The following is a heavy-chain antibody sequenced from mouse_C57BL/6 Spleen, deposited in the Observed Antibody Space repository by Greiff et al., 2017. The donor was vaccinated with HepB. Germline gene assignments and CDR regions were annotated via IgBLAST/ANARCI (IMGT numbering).Heavy chain of an antibody. CDR2: INPNNGGT. V-gene: IGHV1-26*01. J-gene: IGHJ3*01. CDR3: ARPYDYDVSFAY. CDR1: GYTFTDYY. D-gene: IGHD2-4*01. Sequence: EVQLQQSGPELVKPGASVKISCKASGYTFTDYYMNWVKQSHGKSLEWIGDINPNNGGTSYNQKFKGKATLTVDKSSSTAYMELRSLTSEDSAVYYCARPYDYDVSFAYWGQGTLVTVSA.